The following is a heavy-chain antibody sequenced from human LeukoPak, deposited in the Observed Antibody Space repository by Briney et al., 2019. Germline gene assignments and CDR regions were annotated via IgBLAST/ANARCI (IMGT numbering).Heavy chain of an antibody. CDR2: INPNSGNT. J-gene: IGHJ4*02. Sequence: ASVKVSCKASGYTFTSYDINWVRQATGQGLEWMGWINPNSGNTGYAQKFQGRVTMTRNTSISTAYMELSSLRSEDTAVYYCARVQRAAAGRSTDYWGQGTLVTVSS. D-gene: IGHD6-13*01. V-gene: IGHV1-8*01. CDR1: GYTFTSYD. CDR3: ARVQRAAAGRSTDY.